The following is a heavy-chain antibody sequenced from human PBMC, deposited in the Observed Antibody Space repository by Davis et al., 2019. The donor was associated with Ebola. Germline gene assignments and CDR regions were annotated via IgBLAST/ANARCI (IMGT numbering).Heavy chain of an antibody. V-gene: IGHV4-39*07. D-gene: IGHD3-10*01. Sequence: PSETLSLTCTVSGDSINSYTSYWTWIRQPPGKGLDWIGSIYFSASTHYNPSLKSRLTISVDTSKNQFSLRLNSVTAADTAVYYCARNNSGIPFDYWGQGVLVTVPS. CDR3: ARNNSGIPFDY. J-gene: IGHJ4*02. CDR1: GDSINSYTSY. CDR2: IYFSAST.